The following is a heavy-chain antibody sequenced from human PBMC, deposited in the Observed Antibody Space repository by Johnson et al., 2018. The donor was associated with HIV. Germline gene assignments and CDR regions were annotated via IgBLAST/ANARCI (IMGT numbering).Heavy chain of an antibody. CDR2: ISSSGSTI. CDR3: ARSKDCSGGSCPDAFDI. Sequence: VHLVESGGGLVKPGGSLRLSCVASGFTFSDYYMTWVRQAPGKGLEWVSYISSSGSTIYSADSVKGRFTISRDNAKNSLYLQMNSLRAEDTAVYYCARSKDCSGGSCPDAFDIWGQGTMLIVSS. V-gene: IGHV3-11*04. J-gene: IGHJ3*02. D-gene: IGHD2-15*01. CDR1: GFTFSDYY.